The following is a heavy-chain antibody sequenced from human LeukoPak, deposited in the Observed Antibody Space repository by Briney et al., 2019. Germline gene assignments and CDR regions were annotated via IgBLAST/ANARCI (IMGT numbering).Heavy chain of an antibody. CDR3: ARDSIAAARTLGY. CDR1: GFTFSSYS. D-gene: IGHD6-13*01. CDR2: ISSSSSYI. Sequence: GGSLRLSCAASGFTFSSYSMSWVRQASGKGLEWVSSISSSSSYIYYADSVKGRFTISRDNAKNSLCLQMNSLRAEDTAVYYCARDSIAAARTLGYWGQGTLVTVSS. J-gene: IGHJ4*02. V-gene: IGHV3-21*01.